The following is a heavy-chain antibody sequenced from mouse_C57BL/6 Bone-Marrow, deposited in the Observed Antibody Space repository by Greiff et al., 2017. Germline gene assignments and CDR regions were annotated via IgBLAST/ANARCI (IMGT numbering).Heavy chain of an antibody. Sequence: QVQLQQSGAELVRPGTSVTVSCKASGYAFTNYLIEWVKQRPGQGLEWIGVINPGSGGTNYNEKFKGKATLTADKSSSTAYMQLSSLTSEDSAVYFCARSYYGNPWFAYWGQGTLVTVSA. CDR1: GYAFTNYL. CDR3: ARSYYGNPWFAY. CDR2: INPGSGGT. D-gene: IGHD2-1*01. J-gene: IGHJ3*01. V-gene: IGHV1-54*01.